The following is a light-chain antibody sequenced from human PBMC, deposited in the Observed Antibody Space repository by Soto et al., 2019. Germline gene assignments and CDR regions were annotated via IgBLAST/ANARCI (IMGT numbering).Light chain of an antibody. J-gene: IGKJ4*01. CDR1: HGVLYSSNNKNY. CDR2: WAS. CDR3: QQYYSTPLT. V-gene: IGKV4-1*01. Sequence: DIVMTPSPDSLAVSLGERATMSCKSSHGVLYSSNNKNYLAWYQQKPGQPPKLLIYWASTRESGVPDRFSGSGSGTDFTLTISSLQAEDVAVYYCQQYYSTPLTFGGGTKVDI.